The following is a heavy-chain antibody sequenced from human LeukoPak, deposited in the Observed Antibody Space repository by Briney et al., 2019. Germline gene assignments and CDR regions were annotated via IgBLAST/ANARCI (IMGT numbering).Heavy chain of an antibody. D-gene: IGHD3-22*01. J-gene: IGHJ1*01. CDR1: GFTFSNYW. CDR3: ATYSSLNRREFQY. V-gene: IGHV3-7*01. CDR2: IKTDGSEK. Sequence: EGSLRLSCEGSGFTFSNYWMGWVRQAPGKGLQWVANIKTDGSEKYYVDSVKGRFTISRDNAKNSLYLQMNSLRAEDTAVYYCATYSSLNRREFQYWGQGTLLTVSS.